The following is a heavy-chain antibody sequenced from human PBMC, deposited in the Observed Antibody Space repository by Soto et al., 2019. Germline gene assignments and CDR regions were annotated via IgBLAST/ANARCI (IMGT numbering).Heavy chain of an antibody. V-gene: IGHV4-59*01. CDR1: GGSIISYC. D-gene: IGHD3-22*01. CDR2: IYYSGST. CDR3: ARLKYYDSSGYYYGLAHNWFDP. J-gene: IGHJ5*02. Sequence: ASETLSLTCTVSGGSIISYCWSWIRQPPGKGLEWIGYIYYSGSTNYNPSLKSRVPISVDTSKNQFSLKLSSVTAADTAVYYCARLKYYDSSGYYYGLAHNWFDPWGQGTLVTVSS.